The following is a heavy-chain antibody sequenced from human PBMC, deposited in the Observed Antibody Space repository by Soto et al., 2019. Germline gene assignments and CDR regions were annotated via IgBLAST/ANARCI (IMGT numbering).Heavy chain of an antibody. J-gene: IGHJ5*02. CDR3: ARDLGVVPAATSWENNWFEP. CDR1: VCSISSGYY. D-gene: IGHD2-2*01. Sequence: PSETLSLTCAFSVCSISSGYYWGWIRQPPGKGLEWIGSIYHSGSTYYNPSLKSRVTTSVDTSKNQFSLKLSSVTAADTAVYYCARDLGVVPAATSWENNWFEPLGQGTLVIVSS. V-gene: IGHV4-38-2*02. CDR2: IYHSGST.